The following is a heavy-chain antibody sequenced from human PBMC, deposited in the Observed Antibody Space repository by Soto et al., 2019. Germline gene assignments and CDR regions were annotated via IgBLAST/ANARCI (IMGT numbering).Heavy chain of an antibody. J-gene: IGHJ4*02. CDR3: ARHGAYTLSENFDF. CDR2: IDPTDSSS. Sequence: PGESLKISCKGSGYNFGGYWISWVRQTPGKGLEWMGRIDPTDSSSNYNPSFEGHVTVSAEKSISTAYLEWSSLKTSDTAIYYCARHGAYTLSENFDFWGQGTLVTVSS. V-gene: IGHV5-10-1*01. D-gene: IGHD3-10*01. CDR1: GYNFGGYW.